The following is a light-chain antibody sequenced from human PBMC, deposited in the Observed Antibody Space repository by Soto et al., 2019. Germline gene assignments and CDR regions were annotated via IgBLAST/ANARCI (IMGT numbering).Light chain of an antibody. V-gene: IGKV1-5*01. J-gene: IGKJ1*01. CDR3: QQYNSYSIT. Sequence: DIQMTQSPSTLSASVGDRVTITCRASQSISSWLAWYQQKPGKAPKLLIYDASSLESGVPSRFSGSGSGTEFTLTISILQPDDFATYYCQQYNSYSITFGQGTKVEIK. CDR2: DAS. CDR1: QSISSW.